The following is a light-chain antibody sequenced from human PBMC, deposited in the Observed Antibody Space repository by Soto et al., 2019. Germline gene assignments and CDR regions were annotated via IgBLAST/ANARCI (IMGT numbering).Light chain of an antibody. V-gene: IGKV3-20*01. J-gene: IGKJ2*01. CDR1: ESVRSIY. CDR3: QQYGTSPYT. Sequence: EIVLTQSPGTLSLSPGERATLSCRASESVRSIYLHWYQQKPGQAPRLLINGASSRATGTPDRFSGSGSGTDFTLTISRLEPEDFAVYYCQQYGTSPYTFGQGTKLEIK. CDR2: GAS.